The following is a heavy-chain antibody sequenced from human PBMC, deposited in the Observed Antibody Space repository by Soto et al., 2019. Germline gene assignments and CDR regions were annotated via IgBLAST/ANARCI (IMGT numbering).Heavy chain of an antibody. J-gene: IGHJ6*02. CDR2: IYYSGST. V-gene: IGHV4-39*07. D-gene: IGHD6-19*01. CDR1: GGSISSSSYY. CDR3: AREGIAVAGLYYYGMDV. Sequence: SETLSLTCTVSGGSISSSSYYWGWIRQPPGKGLEWIGSIYYSGSTYYNPSLKSRVTISVDTSKNQFSLKLSSVTAADTAVYYCAREGIAVAGLYYYGMDVWGQGTTVTVSS.